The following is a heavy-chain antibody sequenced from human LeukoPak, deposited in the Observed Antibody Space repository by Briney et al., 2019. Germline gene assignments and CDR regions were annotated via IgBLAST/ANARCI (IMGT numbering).Heavy chain of an antibody. D-gene: IGHD3-10*01. Sequence: SETLSLTCAVRGGSFSGYYWSWIRQPPGKGLEWIGEINHSGSTNYNPSLKSRVTISVDTSKNQFSLKLSSVTAADTAVYYCARRRITMVRGGNWFDPWGQGTLVTVSS. J-gene: IGHJ5*02. CDR2: INHSGST. CDR3: ARRRITMVRGGNWFDP. CDR1: GGSFSGYY. V-gene: IGHV4-34*01.